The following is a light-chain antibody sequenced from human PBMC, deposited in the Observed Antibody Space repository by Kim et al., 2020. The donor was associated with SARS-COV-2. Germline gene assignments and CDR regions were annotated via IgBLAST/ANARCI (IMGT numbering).Light chain of an antibody. V-gene: IGLV10-54*01. CDR2: GDN. CDR3: SAWDISLNAWV. J-gene: IGLJ3*02. Sequence: QTATLPCTGNSNNFGTQGAAWLQKHQGHPPKLLSYGDNDRPSGISERLSASRSGNTASLTISGLQPEEGADYYCSAWDISLNAWVFGGGTQLTVL. CDR1: SNNFGTQG.